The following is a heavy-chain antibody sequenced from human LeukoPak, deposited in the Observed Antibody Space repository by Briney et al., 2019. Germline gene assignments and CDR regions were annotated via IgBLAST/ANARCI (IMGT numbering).Heavy chain of an antibody. Sequence: SETLSLTCTVSGASISDYYWSWIRQPPGKRLEGIAYMYYSGIPNYSRSLKGRVTMSADKSNNQVSLTLTSVTAADTAVYYCASHHGRGEAFDYWGRGTRVTVSS. D-gene: IGHD2-15*01. CDR2: MYYSGIP. V-gene: IGHV4-59*08. CDR3: ASHHGRGEAFDY. CDR1: GASISDYY. J-gene: IGHJ4*02.